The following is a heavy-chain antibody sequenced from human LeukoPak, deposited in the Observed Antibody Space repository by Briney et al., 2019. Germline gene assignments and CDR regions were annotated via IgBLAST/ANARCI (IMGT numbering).Heavy chain of an antibody. CDR3: AKDQSIVVGATNTFDY. CDR1: GFTFSSYG. V-gene: IGHV3-33*06. J-gene: IGHJ4*02. Sequence: GGSLRLSCAASGFTFSSYGMHWVRQAPGKGLEWVAVIWYDGSNKYYADSVKGRFTISRDNSKNTLYLQMNSLRAEDTAVYYCAKDQSIVVGATNTFDYWGQGTLVTVSS. CDR2: IWYDGSNK. D-gene: IGHD1-26*01.